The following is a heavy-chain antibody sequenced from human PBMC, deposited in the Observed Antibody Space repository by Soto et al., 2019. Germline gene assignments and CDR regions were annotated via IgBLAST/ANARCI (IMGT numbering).Heavy chain of an antibody. J-gene: IGHJ4*02. CDR3: AKGSKYDILTAYHAFDS. V-gene: IGHV3-23*01. CDR1: GFTFSNYA. CDR2: ISGGGGGT. D-gene: IGHD3-9*01. Sequence: EVQLLESGGGLVQPGGSLRLSCSVSGFTFSNYAMTWVRQAPGKGLEWVSSISGGGGGTHYADSMKGRFSISSDNSKNTLHLEMNRLRAEDTAVYYCAKGSKYDILTAYHAFDSWGQGTLVTVSS.